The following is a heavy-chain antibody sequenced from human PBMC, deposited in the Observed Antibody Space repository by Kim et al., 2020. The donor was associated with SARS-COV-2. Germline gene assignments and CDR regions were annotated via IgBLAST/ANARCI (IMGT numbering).Heavy chain of an antibody. CDR2: IKQDGSEK. V-gene: IGHV3-7*03. J-gene: IGHJ4*02. CDR1: GFTFSSYW. CDR3: ARERGWGDCTSCYGGYFDY. D-gene: IGHD2-2*01. Sequence: GGSLRLSCAASGFTFSSYWMSWVRQAPGKGLEWVANIKQDGSEKYYVDSVKGRFTISRDNAKNSLYLQMNSLRAEDTAVYYCARERGWGDCTSCYGGYFDYWGQGTLVTVSS.